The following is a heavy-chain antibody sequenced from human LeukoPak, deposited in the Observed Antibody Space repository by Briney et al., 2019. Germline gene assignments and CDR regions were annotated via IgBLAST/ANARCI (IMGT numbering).Heavy chain of an antibody. CDR3: ASGRKLGAFDI. CDR1: GYTFTGYY. J-gene: IGHJ3*02. D-gene: IGHD2-15*01. Sequence: SVKVSCKASGYTFTGYYMHWVRQAPGQGLEWMGRIIPILGIANYAQKFQGRVTITADKSTSTAYMELSSLRSEDTAVYYCASGRKLGAFDIWGQGTMVTVSS. CDR2: IIPILGIA. V-gene: IGHV1-69*02.